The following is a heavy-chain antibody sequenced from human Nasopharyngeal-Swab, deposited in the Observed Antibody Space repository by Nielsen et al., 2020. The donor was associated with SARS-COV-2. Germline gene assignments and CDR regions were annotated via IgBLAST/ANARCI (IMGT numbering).Heavy chain of an antibody. D-gene: IGHD5-24*01. CDR2: IVLGIDKK. J-gene: IGHJ4*02. CDR3: ATLSAPRDGNNRAPMG. Sequence: SVKVSCKASGFTFSGSAVQWVRQARGQRLEWIGWIVLGIDKKDYAQKFQDRVNITRDMSASTVYMQLSSLKSEDTALYYCATLSAPRDGNNRAPMGWGQGTLVTVSS. V-gene: IGHV1-58*01. CDR1: GFTFSGSA.